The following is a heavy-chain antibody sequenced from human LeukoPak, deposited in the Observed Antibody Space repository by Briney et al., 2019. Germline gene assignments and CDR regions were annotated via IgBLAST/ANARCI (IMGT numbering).Heavy chain of an antibody. CDR2: INPNTGGT. V-gene: IGHV1-2*02. CDR1: GYTFTGYY. CDR3: ARQSGTFWGLDY. J-gene: IGHJ4*02. Sequence: GASVKVSCKASGYTFTGYYMHWVRQAPGQGLEWMGWINPNTGGTNYAQKFQGRVTMTRDTSISTAYMEFSSLTSDDTAVYYCARQSGTFWGLDYWGQGTLVTISS. D-gene: IGHD1-26*01.